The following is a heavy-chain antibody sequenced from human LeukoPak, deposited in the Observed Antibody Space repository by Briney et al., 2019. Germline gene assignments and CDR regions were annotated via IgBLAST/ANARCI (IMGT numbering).Heavy chain of an antibody. CDR1: GFTFSSYW. CDR3: ARDYYDSSGSSWFDP. D-gene: IGHD3-22*01. CDR2: INSDGITT. Sequence: GESLRLSCAASGFTFSSYWMHWVRQAPGKGLVWVSRINSDGITTSYADSVKGRFTISRDNAKNSLYLQMNSLRAKDTALYYCARDYYDSSGSSWFDPWGQGTLVTVSS. V-gene: IGHV3-74*01. J-gene: IGHJ5*02.